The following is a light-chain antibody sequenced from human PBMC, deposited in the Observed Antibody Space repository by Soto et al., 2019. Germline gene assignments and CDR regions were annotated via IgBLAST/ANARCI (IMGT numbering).Light chain of an antibody. V-gene: IGKV2-28*01. CDR3: MQALQIPFST. Sequence: DIVMTQSPLSLPVTPGEPASISCRSSQSLLHSNGYNDLDWYLQKPGQSPQLLIYLGSNRGSGVPDRFSGSGSGTDFTLNIIRVEAEDVGVYYCMQALQIPFSTFGGGTKVEIK. J-gene: IGKJ4*01. CDR2: LGS. CDR1: QSLLHSNGYND.